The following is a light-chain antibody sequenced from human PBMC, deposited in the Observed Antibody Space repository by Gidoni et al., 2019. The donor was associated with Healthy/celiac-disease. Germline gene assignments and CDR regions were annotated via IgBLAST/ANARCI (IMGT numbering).Light chain of an antibody. CDR3: QQYGSSPT. V-gene: IGKV3-20*01. CDR1: QSVSSSY. CDR2: GAA. J-gene: IGKJ2*01. Sequence: EIVLTQSPVTLSLSPGERATLSCRASQSVSSSYLAWYQKKPGQAPRLLIYGAARRATGVPDRFSGSGSGTDSTLTISRLEPEDFAVYYCQQYGSSPTFXQXTKLXIK.